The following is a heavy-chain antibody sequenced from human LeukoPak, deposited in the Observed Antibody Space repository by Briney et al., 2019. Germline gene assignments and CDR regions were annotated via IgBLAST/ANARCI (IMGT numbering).Heavy chain of an antibody. D-gene: IGHD3-16*01. Sequence: PSETLSLTCAVYGGSFSDYSWSWVRQPPGRGLEWIGEVNHSGSTYYNPSLESRVTISLDTSKNQFSLKMTSVTAADTAVYYCARGLRLRYNWFDPWGQGTLVTVSS. CDR2: VNHSGST. J-gene: IGHJ5*02. CDR3: ARGLRLRYNWFDP. V-gene: IGHV4-34*01. CDR1: GGSFSDYS.